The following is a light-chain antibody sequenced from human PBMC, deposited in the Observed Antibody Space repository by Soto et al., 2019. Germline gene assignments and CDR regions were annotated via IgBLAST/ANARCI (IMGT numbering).Light chain of an antibody. CDR2: KAS. Sequence: DIQLTQSPSTLYASVGDRVTIACRASQSISSWLAWYQQKPGKAPKLLIYKASSLESGVPSRLSGSASGTDFTLTISNMKPDDFATYYCQQYSTYSTFGQGTRLEIK. CDR1: QSISSW. J-gene: IGKJ5*01. V-gene: IGKV1-5*03. CDR3: QQYSTYST.